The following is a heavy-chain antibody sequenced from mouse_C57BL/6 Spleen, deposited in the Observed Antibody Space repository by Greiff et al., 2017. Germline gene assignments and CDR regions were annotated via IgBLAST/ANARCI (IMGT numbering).Heavy chain of an antibody. CDR3: ARVYYDYDGDWYFEV. D-gene: IGHD2-4*01. CDR1: GYSITSGYY. CDR2: ISYDGSN. Sequence: EVKLRESGPGLVKPSQSLSLTCSVTGYSITSGYYWNWIRQFPGNKLEWMGYISYDGSNNYNPSLKNRISITHDTSKYQFFLKLNSVTTEDTATYDCARVYYDYDGDWYFEVWGTGTTVTVSS. J-gene: IGHJ1*03. V-gene: IGHV3-6*01.